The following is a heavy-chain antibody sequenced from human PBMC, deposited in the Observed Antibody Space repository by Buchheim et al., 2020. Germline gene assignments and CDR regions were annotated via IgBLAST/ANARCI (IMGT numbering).Heavy chain of an antibody. Sequence: EVQLLESGGGLVQPGGSLRLSCAASGFTFSNYAMRWVRQAPGKGLEWVSEISGSGGSTYYADSVKGRFTISRANSKNTLHLKMSSLRAEDTAIYYCAARSDYWGQGTL. CDR1: GFTFSNYA. CDR3: AARSDY. V-gene: IGHV3-23*01. J-gene: IGHJ4*02. CDR2: ISGSGGST.